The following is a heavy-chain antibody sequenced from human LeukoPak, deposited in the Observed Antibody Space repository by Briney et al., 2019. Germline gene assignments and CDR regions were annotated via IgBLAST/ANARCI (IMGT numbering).Heavy chain of an antibody. CDR3: ARYSYGGFYFDY. V-gene: IGHV4-59*08. D-gene: IGHD5-18*01. CDR1: GGPISSYY. J-gene: IGHJ4*02. Sequence: SETLSLTCTVSGGPISSYYWSWLRQPPGKGLEWIGYLYYDGSTTYNPSLKSRVTISLDTSKNQFFLKLSSVTAADTAVYYCARYSYGGFYFDYWGQGTLVTVSS. CDR2: LYYDGST.